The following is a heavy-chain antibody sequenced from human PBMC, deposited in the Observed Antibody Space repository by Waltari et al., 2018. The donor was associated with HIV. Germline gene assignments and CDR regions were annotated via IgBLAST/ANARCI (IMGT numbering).Heavy chain of an antibody. CDR3: ARGGA. CDR2: ISSSSTYI. D-gene: IGHD3-16*01. CDR1: GFTFNSYS. V-gene: IGHV3-21*02. J-gene: IGHJ5*02. Sequence: EVQLVESGGGLVKPGGSLRLSCADYGFTFNSYSMNWVRQAPGKGLEWVSSISSSSTYIYYADSVKGRFTISRDNVKNSVYLQMNSLRAEDTAVYYCARGGAWGQGTLVTVSS.